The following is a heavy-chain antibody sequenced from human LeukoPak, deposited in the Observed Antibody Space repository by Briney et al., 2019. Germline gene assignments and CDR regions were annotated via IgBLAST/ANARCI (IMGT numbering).Heavy chain of an antibody. Sequence: SDTLSLTCTVSGGSISSGSYYWSWIRQPAGKGLEWIGRINSSGSTNYNPSLKIRVTISVDTSKNQFSLKLTSVTAADTALYYCVREVWSHNCFDPWGQGALVTVSS. CDR3: VREVWSHNCFDP. V-gene: IGHV4-61*02. CDR1: GGSISSGSYY. CDR2: INSSGST. D-gene: IGHD2-21*01. J-gene: IGHJ5*02.